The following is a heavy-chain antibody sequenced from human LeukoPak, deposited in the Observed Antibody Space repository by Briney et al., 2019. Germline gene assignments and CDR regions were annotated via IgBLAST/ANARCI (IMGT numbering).Heavy chain of an antibody. CDR2: SYYSGRT. CDR3: AITYYDFWSGYFGAFDI. V-gene: IGHV4-39*01. CDR1: GGSISSSSYY. Sequence: SETLSLTCTVSGGSISSSSYYWGWIRQPRGKGLEWIGSSYYSGRTYYNPPLKSRVTISVDTSKNQFSLKLSSVTAADTAVYYCAITYYDFWSGYFGAFDIWGQGTMVTVSS. J-gene: IGHJ3*02. D-gene: IGHD3-3*01.